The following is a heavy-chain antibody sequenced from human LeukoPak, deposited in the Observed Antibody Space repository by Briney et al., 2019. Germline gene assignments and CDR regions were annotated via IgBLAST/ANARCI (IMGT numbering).Heavy chain of an antibody. D-gene: IGHD3-3*01. V-gene: IGHV3-9*01. CDR1: GFTFDDYA. CDR2: ISWNSGSI. Sequence: GGSLRLSCAASGFTFDDYAMHWVRQAPGKGLEWVSGISWNSGSIGYADSVKGRFTISRDNAKNTLYLQMNSLRAEDTAVYYCARDNTIFGVAHINHWGQGTLVTVSS. J-gene: IGHJ5*02. CDR3: ARDNTIFGVAHINH.